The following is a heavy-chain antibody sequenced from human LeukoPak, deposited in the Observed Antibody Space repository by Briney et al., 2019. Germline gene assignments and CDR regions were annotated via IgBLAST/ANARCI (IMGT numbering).Heavy chain of an antibody. CDR1: GFTFSSYA. D-gene: IGHD3-22*01. CDR3: ARDLGVYDSSGYLDY. CDR2: ISYDGSNK. Sequence: GRSLRLSCAASGFTFSSYAMHWVRQAPGKGLEWVAVISYDGSNKYYADSVKGRFTISRDNSKNTLYLQMNSLRAEDTAVYYCARDLGVYDSSGYLDYWGQGTLVTVSS. V-gene: IGHV3-30-3*01. J-gene: IGHJ4*02.